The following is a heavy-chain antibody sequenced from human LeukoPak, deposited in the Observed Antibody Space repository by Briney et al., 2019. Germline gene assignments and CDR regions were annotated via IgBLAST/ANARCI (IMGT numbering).Heavy chain of an antibody. CDR1: GGSFSGYY. D-gene: IGHD3-10*01. Sequence: PSETLSLTCAVYGGSFSGYYWSWIRQPPGKGLEWIGEINHSGSTNYNPSLKSRVTISVDTSKDQFSLKLSSVTAADTAVYYCARGINPGSWPYYYGSGSYYQKGPEYYYYMDVWGKGTTVTVSS. CDR2: INHSGST. CDR3: ARGINPGSWPYYYGSGSYYQKGPEYYYYMDV. V-gene: IGHV4-34*01. J-gene: IGHJ6*03.